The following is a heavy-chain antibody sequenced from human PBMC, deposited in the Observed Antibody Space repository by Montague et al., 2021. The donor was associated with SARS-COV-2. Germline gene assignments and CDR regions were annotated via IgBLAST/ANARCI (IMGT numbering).Heavy chain of an antibody. CDR2: INHSGST. CDR3: ARDRARLVGARRYYYYGMDV. J-gene: IGHJ6*02. V-gene: IGHV4-34*01. CDR1: GGSFSGYY. Sequence: SETLSLTCAVYGGSFSGYYWSWIRQPPGKGLEWIGQINHSGSTNYNPSLESRVTISVDTSKNQFSLKLGSVTAADTAVYYCARDRARLVGARRYYYYGMDVWGQGTTVTVSS. D-gene: IGHD1-26*01.